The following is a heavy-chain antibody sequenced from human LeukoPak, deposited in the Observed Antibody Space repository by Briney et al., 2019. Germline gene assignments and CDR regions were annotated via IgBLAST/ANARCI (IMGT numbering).Heavy chain of an antibody. V-gene: IGHV3-30*18. D-gene: IGHD3-10*01. CDR3: AKKQPGSHYNLPDH. Sequence: GGSLRLSCAASGFAFSTYGMHWVRQAPGKGLEWVAVTASDGSHKYYADSVKGRFTISRDNSKNTLYLQMDSLTPEDTAVYYCAKKQPGSHYNLPDHWGQGTLVTVSS. CDR2: TASDGSHK. CDR1: GFAFSTYG. J-gene: IGHJ5*02.